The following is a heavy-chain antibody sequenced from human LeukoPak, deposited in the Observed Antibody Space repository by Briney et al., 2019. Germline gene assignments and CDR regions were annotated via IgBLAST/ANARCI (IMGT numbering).Heavy chain of an antibody. CDR2: IYPGDSDT. V-gene: IGHV5-51*01. Sequence: KIGESLKISCKGSGYSFTSYWVGWVRQIPGKGLEWMGIIYPGDSDTRYSPSFQGQVTVSADKSISTAYLQWSSLTASDTAMYYCMRRGPGGDYYFDYWGQGTLVTVSS. D-gene: IGHD1-1*01. CDR3: MRRGPGGDYYFDY. CDR1: GYSFTSYW. J-gene: IGHJ4*02.